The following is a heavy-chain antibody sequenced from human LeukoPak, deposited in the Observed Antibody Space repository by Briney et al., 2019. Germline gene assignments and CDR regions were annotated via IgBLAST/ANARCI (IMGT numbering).Heavy chain of an antibody. V-gene: IGHV3-30*02. CDR2: IRYDGSNK. CDR3: AKDLVAARLDYWFDP. D-gene: IGHD6-6*01. CDR1: GFTFSSYG. Sequence: GGSLRLSCAASGFTFSSYGMHWVCQAPGKGLKWVAFIRYDGSNKYYADSVKGRFTISRDNSKNTLYLQMNSLRAEDTAVYYCAKDLVAARLDYWFDPWGQGTLVTVSS. J-gene: IGHJ5*02.